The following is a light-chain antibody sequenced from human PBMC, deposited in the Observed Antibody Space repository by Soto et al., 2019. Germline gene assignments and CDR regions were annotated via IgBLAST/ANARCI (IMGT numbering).Light chain of an antibody. V-gene: IGLV2-14*01. CDR3: SSYSISTAYL. J-gene: IGLJ1*01. CDR1: SSDVGGYDY. CDR2: EVS. Sequence: QSVLTQPASVSGSPGQSITIFCTGTSSDVGGYDYVSWYQLHPGKAPKLMVFEVSNRPSGVSYRFSGSKSGNTASLTISGLQAEDEADYFCSSYSISTAYLFGTGTKLTVL.